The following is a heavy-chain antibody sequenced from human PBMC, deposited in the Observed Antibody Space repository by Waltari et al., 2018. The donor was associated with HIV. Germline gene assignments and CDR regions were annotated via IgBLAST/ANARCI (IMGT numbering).Heavy chain of an antibody. D-gene: IGHD6-13*01. J-gene: IGHJ4*02. CDR2: IYSGGST. CDR3: ARGLLEEQQLVHGGDV. Sequence: EVQLVESGGGLIQPGGSLRLSCAASGFTVGSNYMSWVGQVPGKGLEWVSVIYSGGSTYYADSVKGRFTISRDNSKNTLYLQMNSLRAEDTAVYYCARGLLEEQQLVHGGDVWGQGTLVTVSS. CDR1: GFTVGSNY. V-gene: IGHV3-53*01.